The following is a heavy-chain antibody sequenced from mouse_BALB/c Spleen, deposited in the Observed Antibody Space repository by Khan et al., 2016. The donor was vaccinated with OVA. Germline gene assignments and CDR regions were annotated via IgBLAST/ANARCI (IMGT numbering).Heavy chain of an antibody. Sequence: QVQLKQSGPGLVAPSQSLSIICTVSGFSLTSYGVHWVRQPPGKGLEWLGLIWAGGSTNYNSALMSRLSISKDNSKSQVFLKMNSLQIDDTAMYYCVRPYYGSALFAYWGQGTLVTVSA. CDR1: GFSLTSYG. CDR2: IWAGGST. CDR3: VRPYYGSALFAY. J-gene: IGHJ3*01. V-gene: IGHV2-9*02. D-gene: IGHD1-1*01.